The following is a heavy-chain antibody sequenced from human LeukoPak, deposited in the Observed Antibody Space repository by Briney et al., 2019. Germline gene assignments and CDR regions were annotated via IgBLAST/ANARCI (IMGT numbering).Heavy chain of an antibody. CDR2: IYYSGST. V-gene: IGHV4-59*08. D-gene: IGHD6-13*01. CDR1: GGSISSYY. J-gene: IGHJ3*02. Sequence: SETLSLTCTVSGGSISSYYWSWIRQPPGKGLEWIGYIYYSGSTNYNPSLKSRVTISVDSSKNQFSLKLSSVTAADTAVYYCARRAPYSSSWPGGAFDIWGQGTMVTVPS. CDR3: ARRAPYSSSWPGGAFDI.